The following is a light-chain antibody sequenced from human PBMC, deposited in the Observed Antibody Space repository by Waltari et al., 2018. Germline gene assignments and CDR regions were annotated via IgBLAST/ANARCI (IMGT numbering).Light chain of an antibody. V-gene: IGLV2-14*01. Sequence: QSALTQPASVSGSPGQPIPISCTGTSGAVGGFTYVSWYQQYPGKAPKLMIFEVSNRPSGVSNRFSGSKSGNTASLTISGLQAEDEADYYCSSFTSSSVYVFGTGTKVTVL. CDR2: EVS. CDR3: SSFTSSSVYV. J-gene: IGLJ1*01. CDR1: SGAVGGFTY.